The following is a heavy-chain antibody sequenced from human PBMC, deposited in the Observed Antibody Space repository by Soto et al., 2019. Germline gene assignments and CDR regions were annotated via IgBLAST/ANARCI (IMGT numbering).Heavy chain of an antibody. Sequence: SETLSLTCTVSGASVNRCNYYWSWIRQPPGKGLEWIGYIYYSGSTNYNPSLKSRVTISLDTSKNQFSLNLSSVTAADTAVYFCARDRAAAIGYYYYYGMDVWGQGTTVTVSS. V-gene: IGHV4-61*01. D-gene: IGHD2-2*01. J-gene: IGHJ6*02. CDR1: GASVNRCNYY. CDR3: ARDRAAAIGYYYYYGMDV. CDR2: IYYSGST.